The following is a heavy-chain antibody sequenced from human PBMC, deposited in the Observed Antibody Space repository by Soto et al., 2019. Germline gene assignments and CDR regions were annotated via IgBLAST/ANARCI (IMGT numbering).Heavy chain of an antibody. CDR2: IIPILGIA. J-gene: IGHJ4*02. Sequence: QVQLVQSGAEVKKPGSSVKVSCKASGGTFSSYTISWVRQAPGQGLEWMGRIIPILGIANYAQKFQGRGTITADKSTSTGYMELSSLRPEDTAVYYCARESGSSLDYWGQGTLVTVSS. D-gene: IGHD2-15*01. CDR3: ARESGSSLDY. CDR1: GGTFSSYT. V-gene: IGHV1-69*08.